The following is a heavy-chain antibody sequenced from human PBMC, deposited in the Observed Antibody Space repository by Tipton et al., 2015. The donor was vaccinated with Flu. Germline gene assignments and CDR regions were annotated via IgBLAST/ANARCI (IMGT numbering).Heavy chain of an antibody. CDR1: GGSISSYY. D-gene: IGHD2-2*01. J-gene: IGHJ6*02. CDR3: ARDQGVDASSSYFGVDV. Sequence: TLSLTCTVSGGSISSYYWTWIRQPAGKGLEWIGRIYTSGSTKYNPSLKSRVTMSADTSKNHFSLKLSSVTAADTALYYCARDQGVDASSSYFGVDVWGQGTTVTVSS. CDR2: IYTSGST. V-gene: IGHV4-4*07.